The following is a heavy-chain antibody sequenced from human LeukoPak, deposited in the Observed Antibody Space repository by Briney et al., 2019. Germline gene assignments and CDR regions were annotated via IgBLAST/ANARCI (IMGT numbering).Heavy chain of an antibody. CDR2: IYSGGST. D-gene: IGHD4-17*01. V-gene: IGHV3-66*01. Sequence: GGSLRLSCAASGFTVSSNYMSWVRQAPGKGLEWVSVIYSGGSTYYADSVKGRFTISRDNSKNTLYLQMNSLRAEDTAVYYCARDILDYGDQNYWGQGTLVTVSS. J-gene: IGHJ4*02. CDR1: GFTVSSNY. CDR3: ARDILDYGDQNY.